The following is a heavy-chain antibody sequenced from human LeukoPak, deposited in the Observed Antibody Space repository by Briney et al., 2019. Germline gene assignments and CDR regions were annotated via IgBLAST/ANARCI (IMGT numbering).Heavy chain of an antibody. Sequence: PGGSLRLSCAASGFTFSSYWMSWVRQAPGKGLEWVANIKQDGSEKYYVDSVKGRFTISRDNAKNSLYLQMSSLRAEDTAVYYCARDSISIVVVVAATPGPFGYWGQGTLVTVSS. D-gene: IGHD2-15*01. V-gene: IGHV3-7*01. J-gene: IGHJ4*02. CDR2: IKQDGSEK. CDR3: ARDSISIVVVVAATPGPFGY. CDR1: GFTFSSYW.